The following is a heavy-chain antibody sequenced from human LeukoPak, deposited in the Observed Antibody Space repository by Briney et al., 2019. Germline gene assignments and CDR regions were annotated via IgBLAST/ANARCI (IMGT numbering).Heavy chain of an antibody. D-gene: IGHD1-26*01. CDR1: GYTLSDYF. CDR3: ARVRGGSYFY. Sequence: ASVKVSCKASGYTLSDYFIHWVRQAPGQGLEWMGWINPNSGGTNYAQKFQGRVTMTRDTSISTAYMELSRLRSDDTAVYYCARVRGGSYFYWGQGTLVTVSS. V-gene: IGHV1-2*02. CDR2: INPNSGGT. J-gene: IGHJ4*02.